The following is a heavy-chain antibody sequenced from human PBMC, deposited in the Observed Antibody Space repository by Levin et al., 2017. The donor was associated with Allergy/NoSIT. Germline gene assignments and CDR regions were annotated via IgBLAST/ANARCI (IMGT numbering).Heavy chain of an antibody. D-gene: IGHD6-6*01. CDR1: GFTFSGYT. J-gene: IGHJ3*02. CDR3: ASDGSYDTLDI. CDR2: ISSSSTYI. V-gene: IGHV3-21*01. Sequence: GSLKISCAASGFTFSGYTLNWVRQAPGKGLEWVSSISSSSTYIYYADSLKGRFTISRDDAKNSLSLQMNSLRVEDTAVYYCASDGSYDTLDIWGQGTMVTVSS.